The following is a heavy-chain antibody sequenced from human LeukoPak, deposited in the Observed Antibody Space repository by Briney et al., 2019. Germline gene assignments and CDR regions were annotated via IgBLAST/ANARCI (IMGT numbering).Heavy chain of an antibody. J-gene: IGHJ5*02. CDR1: EGTFSSYA. CDR2: IIPIFGTA. V-gene: IGHV1-69*13. Sequence: SVKVSCKASEGTFSSYAISWVRQAPGQGLEWMGGIIPIFGTANYAQKFQGRVTITADESTSTAYMELSSLRSEDTAVYYCARSLTLAPVAGTDWWFDPWGQGTLVTVSS. CDR3: ARSLTLAPVAGTDWWFDP. D-gene: IGHD6-19*01.